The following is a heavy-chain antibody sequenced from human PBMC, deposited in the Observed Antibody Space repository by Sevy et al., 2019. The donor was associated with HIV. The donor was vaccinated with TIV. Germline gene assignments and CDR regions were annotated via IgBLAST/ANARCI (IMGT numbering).Heavy chain of an antibody. CDR2: ISWNSGSI. J-gene: IGHJ4*02. CDR3: AKDQESSWYEFDY. V-gene: IGHV3-9*01. D-gene: IGHD6-13*01. Sequence: GGTLRLSCAASGFTFDDYAMHWVRQAPGKGLEWVSGISWNSGSIGYADSVKGRFTISRDNAKNSLYLQMNSLRAEDTALYYCAKDQESSWYEFDYWGQGTLVTVSS. CDR1: GFTFDDYA.